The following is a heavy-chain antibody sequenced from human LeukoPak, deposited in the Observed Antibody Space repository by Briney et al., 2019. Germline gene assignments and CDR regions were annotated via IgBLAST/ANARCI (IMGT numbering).Heavy chain of an antibody. J-gene: IGHJ6*03. CDR3: AKAPVGPAAIGYYMDV. CDR1: GFTFSSYG. V-gene: IGHV3-30*02. Sequence: GGSLRLSCAASGFTFSSYGMHWVRQAPGKGLEWVAFIRYDGNNKYYVDSVKGRFTISRDNSKNTLYLQMNSLRAEDTALYYCAKAPVGPAAIGYYMDVWGEGTTVTVSS. D-gene: IGHD2-2*01. CDR2: IRYDGNNK.